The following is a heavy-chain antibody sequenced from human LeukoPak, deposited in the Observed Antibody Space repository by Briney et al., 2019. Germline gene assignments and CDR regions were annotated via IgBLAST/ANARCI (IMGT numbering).Heavy chain of an antibody. CDR1: GGSISGGDYY. V-gene: IGHV4-30-4*01. D-gene: IGHD4-23*01. CDR3: ARVPRPYGGSYYFDY. CDR2: IYNSGKI. Sequence: SETLSLTCTVSGGSISGGDYYWSWIRQPPGKGLEWIGYIYNSGKIYYNPSLRSRITISVDTSKNQFSLNLSSVTAADTALYYCARVPRPYGGSYYFDYWGQGTLVTVSS. J-gene: IGHJ4*02.